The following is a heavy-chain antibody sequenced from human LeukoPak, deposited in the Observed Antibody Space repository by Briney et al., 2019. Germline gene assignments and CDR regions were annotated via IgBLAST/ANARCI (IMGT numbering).Heavy chain of an antibody. CDR3: ARGRYCCADICSGSDAFDI. J-gene: IGHJ3*02. CDR1: GGSINNYY. V-gene: IGHV4-4*07. CDR2: IYTRGST. D-gene: IGHD2-21*02. Sequence: SETLSLTCTVSGGSINNYYWSWIRQPAGKGLEWIGRIYTRGSTNYNPSLKSRVTMSVDTSKNQFSLKLSSVTAADTAVYYCARGRYCCADICSGSDAFDIWGQGTMVSVSS.